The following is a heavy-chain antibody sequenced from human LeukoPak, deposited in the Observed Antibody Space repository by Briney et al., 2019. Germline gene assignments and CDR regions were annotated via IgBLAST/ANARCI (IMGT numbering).Heavy chain of an antibody. Sequence: ASVKVSCKASGYSFTHFYIHWVRQAPGQGLEWMGIINPSGGSTNYAQTFQGRVTMTSDTSASTVYLDLSSLRSEDTAIYYCARDKSSTNWLDSWGQGTLVTVSS. CDR3: ARDKSSTNWLDS. CDR1: GYSFTHFY. CDR2: INPSGGST. V-gene: IGHV1-46*01. D-gene: IGHD3-10*01. J-gene: IGHJ5*01.